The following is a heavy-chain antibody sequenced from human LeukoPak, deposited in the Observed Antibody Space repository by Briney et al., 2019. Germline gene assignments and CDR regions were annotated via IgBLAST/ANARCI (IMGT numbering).Heavy chain of an antibody. CDR3: ARGEDYDSSGYPFDY. CDR1: GYTFTSYG. CDR2: ISAYNGNT. D-gene: IGHD3-22*01. V-gene: IGHV1-18*01. J-gene: IGHJ4*02. Sequence: ASVKVSCKASGYTFTSYGISWVRQAPGQGLEWMEWISAYNGNTNYAQKLQGRVTMTTDTSTSTAYMELRSLRSDDTAVYYCARGEDYDSSGYPFDYWGQGTLVTVSS.